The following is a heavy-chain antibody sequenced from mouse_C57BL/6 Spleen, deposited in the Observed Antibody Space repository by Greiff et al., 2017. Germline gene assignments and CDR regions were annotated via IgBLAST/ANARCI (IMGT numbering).Heavy chain of an antibody. J-gene: IGHJ2*01. CDR2: IYPGSGST. V-gene: IGHV1-55*01. D-gene: IGHD4-1*01. CDR3: ARSGTLYLDY. CDR1: GYTFTSYW. Sequence: QVQLQQPGAELVKPGASVQMSCKASGYTFTSYWITWVKQRPGQGLEWFGDIYPGSGSTNYNEKFKSKATLTVDTASSTAYIQLSSLTSEDSAVYDCARSGTLYLDYCGQGTTLTVSS.